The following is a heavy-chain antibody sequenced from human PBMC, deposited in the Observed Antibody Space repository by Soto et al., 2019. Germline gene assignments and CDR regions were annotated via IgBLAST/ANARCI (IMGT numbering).Heavy chain of an antibody. CDR3: ARGLVPIWFGELSLYFDY. CDR1: GYTFTSYY. Sequence: ASVKVSCKASGYTFTSYYMHWVRQAPGQGLEWMGIISPSGGSTSYAQKFQGRVTMTRDTSTSTVYMELSSLRSEDTAVYYCARGLVPIWFGELSLYFDYWGQGTLVTVSS. D-gene: IGHD3-10*01. CDR2: ISPSGGST. V-gene: IGHV1-46*01. J-gene: IGHJ4*02.